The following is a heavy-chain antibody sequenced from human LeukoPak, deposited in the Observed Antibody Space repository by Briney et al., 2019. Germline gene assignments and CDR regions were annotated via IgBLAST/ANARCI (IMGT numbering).Heavy chain of an antibody. J-gene: IGHJ4*02. Sequence: GGSLRLSCAASGFIFNNYGMHWVRQAPGKELEWVAVISYDGSNKNYADSVKGRFTISRDSSKNTVYLQMNSLRVEDTAVYYCAKDWAPYCGGDCYFNYWGQGTLVTVSS. CDR1: GFIFNNYG. D-gene: IGHD2-21*02. CDR2: ISYDGSNK. V-gene: IGHV3-30*18. CDR3: AKDWAPYCGGDCYFNY.